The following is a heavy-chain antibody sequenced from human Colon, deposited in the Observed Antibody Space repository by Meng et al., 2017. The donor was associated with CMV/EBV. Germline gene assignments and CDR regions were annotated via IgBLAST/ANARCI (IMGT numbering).Heavy chain of an antibody. V-gene: IGHV1-2*02. CDR3: ARDLWSGSSDYFDY. D-gene: IGHD3-3*01. J-gene: IGHJ4*02. CDR1: GYTFTGFY. CDR2: INPKSGDT. Sequence: QGSLVPSGAAVKKPGASVKVSCKASGYTFTGFYIQWVRQAPGQGLEWMGWINPKSGDTIYEQKFQGRVTMTRDTSISTVYMDLNSLRSDDTAVYFCARDLWSGSSDYFDYWGQGTLVTVSS.